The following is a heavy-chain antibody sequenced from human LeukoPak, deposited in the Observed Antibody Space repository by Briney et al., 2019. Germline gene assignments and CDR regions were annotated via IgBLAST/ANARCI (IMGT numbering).Heavy chain of an antibody. CDR3: ARADWNDVRGD. V-gene: IGHV3-21*01. Sequence: PGGSLRLSCAASGFTFSSYSMKWVRQAPGKGLEWVSSISSSSSYIYYADSVKGRFTISRDNAKNSLYLQMNSLRAEDTAVYYCARADWNDVRGDWGQGTLVTVSS. D-gene: IGHD1-1*01. CDR2: ISSSSSYI. CDR1: GFTFSSYS. J-gene: IGHJ4*02.